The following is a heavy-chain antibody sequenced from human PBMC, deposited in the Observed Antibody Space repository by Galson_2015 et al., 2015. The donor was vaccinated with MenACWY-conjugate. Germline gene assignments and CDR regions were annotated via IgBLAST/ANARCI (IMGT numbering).Heavy chain of an antibody. CDR3: SRGGEAKLIIVGGISDI. CDR1: GFTFSNYW. Sequence: SLRLSCAASGFTFSNYWMHWVRQGPGKGLEWLSRIDNDGNRITYADSVKGRFTISRDNAKNTLYLQISSVRADDTAVYYCSRGGEAKLIIVGGISDIWGQGTTVTASS. D-gene: IGHD1-26*01. V-gene: IGHV3-74*01. J-gene: IGHJ3*02. CDR2: IDNDGNRI.